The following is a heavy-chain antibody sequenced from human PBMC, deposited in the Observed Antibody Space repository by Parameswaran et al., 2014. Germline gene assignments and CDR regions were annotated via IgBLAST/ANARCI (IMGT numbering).Heavy chain of an antibody. Sequence: RWIRQPPGKALEWLALIYWDDDKRYSPSLKSRLTITKDTSKNQVVLTMTNMDPVDTATYHCAHSSPSSSWYGGPDYWGQGTLVTVSS. CDR2: IYWDDDK. D-gene: IGHD6-13*01. CDR3: AHSSPSSSWYGGPDY. J-gene: IGHJ4*02. V-gene: IGHV2-5*08.